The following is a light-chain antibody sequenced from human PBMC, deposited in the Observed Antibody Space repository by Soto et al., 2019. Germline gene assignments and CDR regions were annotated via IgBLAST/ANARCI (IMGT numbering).Light chain of an antibody. CDR2: DAS. Sequence: EIEMMQSPATLSVSPGERVTLSCRASQSVSSNLAWYQQKLGQAPRLLIYDASTRATGIPARFSGSGSGTAFTLTISSLQSQDFAVSFCQQYNNGPPYTVGQGTKLEIK. CDR3: QQYNNGPPYT. CDR1: QSVSSN. J-gene: IGKJ2*01. V-gene: IGKV3-15*01.